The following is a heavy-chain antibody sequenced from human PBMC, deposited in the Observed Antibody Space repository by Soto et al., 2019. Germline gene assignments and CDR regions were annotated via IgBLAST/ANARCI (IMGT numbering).Heavy chain of an antibody. J-gene: IGHJ4*02. V-gene: IGHV1-8*01. CDR3: ARARYYDSSGYYPNFDY. CDR1: GYTFTSYD. CDR2: MNPNSGNT. Sequence: QVQLVQSGAEVKKPGASVKVSCKASGYTFTSYDINWVRQATGQGLEWMGWMNPNSGNTGYAQKFQGRVTMTRNTSISTAYMELSSLRSEDTAVYYCARARYYDSSGYYPNFDYWGQGTLVTVSS. D-gene: IGHD3-22*01.